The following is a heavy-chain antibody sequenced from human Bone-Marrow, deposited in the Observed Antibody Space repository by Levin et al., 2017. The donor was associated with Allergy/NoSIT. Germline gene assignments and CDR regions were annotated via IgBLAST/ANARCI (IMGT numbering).Heavy chain of an antibody. J-gene: IGHJ4*02. CDR1: GFTFSSYW. CDR3: ASAPGVGANQGLDY. CDR2: INSDGSST. D-gene: IGHD1-26*01. Sequence: GGSLRLSCAASGFTFSSYWMHWVRQAPGKGLVWVSRINSDGSSTSYADSVKGRFTISRDNAKNTLYLQMNSLRAEDTAVYYCASAPGVGANQGLDYWGQGTLVTVSS. V-gene: IGHV3-74*01.